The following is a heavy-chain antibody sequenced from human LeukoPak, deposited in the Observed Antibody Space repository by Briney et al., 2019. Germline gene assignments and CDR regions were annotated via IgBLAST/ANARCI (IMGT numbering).Heavy chain of an antibody. J-gene: IGHJ3*02. CDR1: GGSISSSSYY. CDR3: ATISSGWLDAFDI. D-gene: IGHD6-19*01. CDR2: IYYSGST. Sequence: SETLSLTCTVSGGSISSSSYYWGWIRQPPGKGLEWIGSIYYSGSTYYNPSLKSRVTISVDTSKNQFSLKLSSVTAADTAVYYCATISSGWLDAFDIWGQGTMVTVSS. V-gene: IGHV4-39*07.